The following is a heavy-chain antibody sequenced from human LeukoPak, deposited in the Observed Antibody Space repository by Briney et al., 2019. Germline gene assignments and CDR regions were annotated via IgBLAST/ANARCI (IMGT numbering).Heavy chain of an antibody. CDR2: LLYSGST. D-gene: IGHD4-11*01. CDR1: GGSIPSYY. CDR3: ARGAYSNYFSVGY. V-gene: IGHV4-59*01. Sequence: KPSETLSLTCAISGGSIPSYYWSWIRHTPGKGLEWIGYLLYSGSTNYNPSLKSRVTMSIDTSKNQFSLKLRSVTAADTAVYHSARGAYSNYFSVGYWGQGILVTVSS. J-gene: IGHJ4*02.